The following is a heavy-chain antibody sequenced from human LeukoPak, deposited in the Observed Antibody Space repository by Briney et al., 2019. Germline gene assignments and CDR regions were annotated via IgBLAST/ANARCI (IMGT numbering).Heavy chain of an antibody. D-gene: IGHD6-13*01. J-gene: IGHJ4*02. Sequence: PSETLSLTCAVYGGSFSGYYWSWIRQPPGKGLEWIGEINHSGSTNYNPSLKSRVTISVDTSKNQFSLKLSSVTAADTAVYYCAKDRIGAVMYFDDWGQGTLVTVSS. V-gene: IGHV4-34*01. CDR2: INHSGST. CDR1: GGSFSGYY. CDR3: AKDRIGAVMYFDD.